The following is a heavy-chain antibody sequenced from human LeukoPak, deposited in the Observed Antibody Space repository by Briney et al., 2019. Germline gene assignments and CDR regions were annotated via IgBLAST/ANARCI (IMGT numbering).Heavy chain of an antibody. Sequence: GGSLRLSCAASGFKFSDAWMSWVRQAPGKGLEWVGRMKRLVSGGTSDYAAPVKGRFSISRDDSKNTVYLHMNTLKTEDTAVYYCKWELHVYYGKDVWGQGTTVTVSS. V-gene: IGHV3-15*01. CDR1: GFKFSDAW. D-gene: IGHD1-26*01. CDR3: KWELHVYYGKDV. CDR2: MKRLVSGGTS. J-gene: IGHJ6*02.